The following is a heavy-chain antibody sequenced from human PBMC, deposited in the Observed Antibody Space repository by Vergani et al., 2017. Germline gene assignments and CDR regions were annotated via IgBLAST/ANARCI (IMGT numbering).Heavy chain of an antibody. D-gene: IGHD4-17*01. CDR3: ASPALTTVTTWDAFDI. V-gene: IGHV1-3*04. CDR1: GYTFTSYA. CDR2: INTGNGNT. Sequence: QVQLVQSGAEVKKPGASVKVSCKASGYTFTSYAMHWVRQAPGQRLEWMGWINTGNGNTKYSQKFQGRVTITRDTSASTAYMELSSLRSEDTAVYYCASPALTTVTTWDAFDIWGQGTMVTVSS. J-gene: IGHJ3*02.